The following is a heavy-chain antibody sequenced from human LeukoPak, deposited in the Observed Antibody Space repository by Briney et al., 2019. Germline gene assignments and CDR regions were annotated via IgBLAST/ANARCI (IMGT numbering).Heavy chain of an antibody. Sequence: PSETLSLTCTVSGDSISSYYWSWIRQPAGKGLDWIGRIYTTGSTNYNPSLKSRITMSLDTSKNQFSLKLRSVTAADTAVYYCAREYGDYVVTWFDPWGQGTLVTVSS. CDR1: GDSISSYY. CDR2: IYTTGST. J-gene: IGHJ5*02. D-gene: IGHD4-17*01. V-gene: IGHV4-4*07. CDR3: AREYGDYVVTWFDP.